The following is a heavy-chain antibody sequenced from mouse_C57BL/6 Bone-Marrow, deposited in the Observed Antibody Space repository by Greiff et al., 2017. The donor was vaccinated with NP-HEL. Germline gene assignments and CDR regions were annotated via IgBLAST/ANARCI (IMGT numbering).Heavy chain of an antibody. CDR2: IYPRSGNT. V-gene: IGHV1-81*01. J-gene: IGHJ3*01. CDR3: ARSLIYGSPWFAY. CDR1: GYTFTSYG. Sequence: QVQLQQSGAELARPGASVKLSCKASGYTFTSYGISWVKQRTGQGLEWIGEIYPRSGNTYYNEKFKGKATLTADKSSSTAYMELRSLTSEDSAVYFCARSLIYGSPWFAYWGQGTLVTVSA. D-gene: IGHD1-1*01.